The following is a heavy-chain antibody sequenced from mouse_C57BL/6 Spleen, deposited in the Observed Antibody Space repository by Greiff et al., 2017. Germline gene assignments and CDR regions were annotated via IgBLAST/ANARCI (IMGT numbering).Heavy chain of an antibody. D-gene: IGHD4-1*01. CDR3: TSGQYYFGD. V-gene: IGHV14-4*01. J-gene: IGHJ2*01. CDR1: GFNIKDDY. CDR2: IDPENGDT. Sequence: EVQLQQSGAELVRPGASVKLSCTASGFNIKDDYMHWVKQRPEQGLEWIGWIDPENGDTEYASKFQGKAAITADTSSNTAYLQLSSLTSEDTAVYYCTSGQYYFGDWGQGTTLTVSS.